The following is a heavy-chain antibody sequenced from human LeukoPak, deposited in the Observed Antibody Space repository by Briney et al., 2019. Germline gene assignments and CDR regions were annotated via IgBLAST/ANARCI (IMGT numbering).Heavy chain of an antibody. J-gene: IGHJ6*02. CDR2: ISGSGVYT. CDR3: ARDLSGSYYSDYYYGMDV. Sequence: GGSLRLSCGASGFIFSKYAMSWVRQAPGKGLEWVSAISGSGVYTYYADSVKGRFTISRDNSKNTLYLQMNSLRAEDTAVYYCARDLSGSYYSDYYYGMDVWGQGTTVTVSS. D-gene: IGHD1-26*01. V-gene: IGHV3-23*01. CDR1: GFIFSKYA.